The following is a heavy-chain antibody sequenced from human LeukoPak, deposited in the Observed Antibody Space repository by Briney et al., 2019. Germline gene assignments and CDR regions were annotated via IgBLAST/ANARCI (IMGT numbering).Heavy chain of an antibody. Sequence: SETLSLTCTVSGGSVSSGSYYWSWIRQPPGKGLEWIGYIYYSGSTNYNPSLKSRVTISVDTSKNQFSLKLSSVTAADTAVYYCARVRMGATAAPFDSWGQGTLVTVSS. CDR1: GGSVSSGSYY. J-gene: IGHJ4*02. V-gene: IGHV4-61*01. CDR3: ARVRMGATAAPFDS. CDR2: IYYSGST. D-gene: IGHD1-26*01.